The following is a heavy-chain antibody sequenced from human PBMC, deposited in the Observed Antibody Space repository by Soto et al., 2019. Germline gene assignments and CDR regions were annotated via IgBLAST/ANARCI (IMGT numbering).Heavy chain of an antibody. V-gene: IGHV4-59*01. CDR1: GGSISIYY. CDR3: ARGITMVRGPWLFDY. CDR2: IYYSGST. Sequence: SETLSLTCTVSGGSISIYYWSWIRQPPGKGLEWIGYIYYSGSTNYNPSLKSRVTISVDTSKNQFSLKLSSVTAADTAVYYCARGITMVRGPWLFDYWGQGTLVTVSS. D-gene: IGHD3-10*01. J-gene: IGHJ4*02.